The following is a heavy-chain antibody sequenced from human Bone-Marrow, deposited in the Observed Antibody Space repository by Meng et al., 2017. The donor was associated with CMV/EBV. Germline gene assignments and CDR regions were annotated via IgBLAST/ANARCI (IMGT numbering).Heavy chain of an antibody. V-gene: IGHV1-69*05. Sequence: SVKVSCKASGGTFSSYAISWVRQAPGQGLEWMGGIIPIFGTANYAQKFQGRVTITTDESTSTAYMELSSLRSEDTAVYYCVTVNERPPLVGAAYWGQGPLVPVSS. D-gene: IGHD2-15*01. CDR1: GGTFSSYA. J-gene: IGHJ4*02. CDR3: VTVNERPPLVGAAY. CDR2: IIPIFGTA.